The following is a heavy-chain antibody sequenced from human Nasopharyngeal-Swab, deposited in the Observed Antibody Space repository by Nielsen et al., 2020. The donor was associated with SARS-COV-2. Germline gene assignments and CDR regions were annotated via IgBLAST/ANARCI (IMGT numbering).Heavy chain of an antibody. J-gene: IGHJ4*02. CDR1: GFTLSDYY. Sequence: GGSLRLSCAASGFTLSDYYMAWIRQAPGKELEWLSYISSSGITIYYADSVKGRFTISRDNAKNSLFLQMNSLRAEDTAVYFCARGLEDLGGDYWGQGTLVTVSS. V-gene: IGHV3-11*01. D-gene: IGHD3-10*01. CDR3: ARGLEDLGGDY. CDR2: ISSSGITI.